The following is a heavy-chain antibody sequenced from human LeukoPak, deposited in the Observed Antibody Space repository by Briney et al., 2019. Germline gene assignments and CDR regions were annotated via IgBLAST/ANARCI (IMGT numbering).Heavy chain of an antibody. D-gene: IGHD2-21*01. J-gene: IGHJ3*02. CDR2: MSPKRGDT. CDR1: GYNFRSYD. V-gene: IGHV1-8*01. Sequence: ASVKVPCKASGYNFRSYDINWVRQATGQGLEWMGWMSPKRGDTGYAQTFQGRITMTRDTSINTAYMELNSLTSEDTAVYYCARTNLADCGGECETDAFDIWGHGTMVTVSS. CDR3: ARTNLADCGGECETDAFDI.